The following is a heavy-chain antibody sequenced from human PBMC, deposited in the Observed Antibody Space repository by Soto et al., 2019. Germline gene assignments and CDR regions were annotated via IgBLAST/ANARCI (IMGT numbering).Heavy chain of an antibody. CDR2: IYYSGST. CDR1: GGSISSSSYY. V-gene: IGHV4-39*01. J-gene: IGHJ4*02. Sequence: QLQLQESGPGLVKPSETLSLTCTVSGGSISSSSYYWGWIRQPPGKGLEWIGSIYYSGSTYYNPSLKSRVTISVDTSKNQFSLKLSSVTAADTAVYYCARQGCSGGSCYSFPPAHFDYWGQGTLVTVSS. CDR3: ARQGCSGGSCYSFPPAHFDY. D-gene: IGHD2-15*01.